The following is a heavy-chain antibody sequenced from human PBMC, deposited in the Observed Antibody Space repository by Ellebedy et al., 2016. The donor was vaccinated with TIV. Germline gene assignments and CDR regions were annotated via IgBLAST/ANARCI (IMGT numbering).Heavy chain of an antibody. CDR1: GFSLNTNGAC. V-gene: IGHV2-70*17. J-gene: IGHJ6*03. CDR2: IAWTDDK. Sequence: SGPTLVXPTPTLTLTCTFSGFSLNTNGACVTWIRQPPGQALDWPPYIAWTDDKFYTTSLKTRLPISQDTSTNQVVLTMTNVGPEDTGTYYCVRLVRNTFFGVIYSPYHYNMDVWGKGTTVTVSS. D-gene: IGHD3-3*01. CDR3: VRLVRNTFFGVIYSPYHYNMDV.